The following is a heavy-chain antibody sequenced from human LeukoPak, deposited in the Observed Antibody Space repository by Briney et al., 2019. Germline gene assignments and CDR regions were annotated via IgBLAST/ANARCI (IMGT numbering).Heavy chain of an antibody. J-gene: IGHJ4*02. Sequence: SSETLSLTCAVYGGSFSGYYWSWIRQPPGKGLERIGEINHSGSTNYNPSLKSRVTISVDTSKNQFSLKLSSVTAADTAVYYCARTQYSSSSGLLFFDYWGQGTLVTVSS. CDR1: GGSFSGYY. D-gene: IGHD6-6*01. V-gene: IGHV4-34*01. CDR2: INHSGST. CDR3: ARTQYSSSSGLLFFDY.